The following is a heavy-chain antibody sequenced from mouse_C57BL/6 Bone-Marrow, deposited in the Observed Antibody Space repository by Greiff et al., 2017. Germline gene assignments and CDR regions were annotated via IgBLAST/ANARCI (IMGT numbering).Heavy chain of an antibody. Sequence: EVQRVESGGDLVKPGGSLKLSCAASGFTFSSYGMSWARQTPDKRLEWVATISRGGSYTYYPDSVKGRFPISRDNAKNTLYLQISSLNSEDTAICYCARRGGKYFDGWGQGTTLTVSS. D-gene: IGHD2-1*01. CDR2: ISRGGSYT. J-gene: IGHJ2*01. V-gene: IGHV5-6*01. CDR1: GFTFSSYG. CDR3: ARRGGKYFDG.